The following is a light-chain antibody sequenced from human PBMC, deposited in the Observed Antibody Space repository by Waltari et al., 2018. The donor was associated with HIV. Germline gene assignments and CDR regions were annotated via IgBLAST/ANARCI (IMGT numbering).Light chain of an antibody. CDR2: RNS. CDR1: SSNIGDNY. Sequence: QPALTQPPSTTGPPGQTVTTPCSGRSSNIGDNYVSWYQQLPGTAPKLRIYRNSQRPSGVRDRFSGSKSGTSASLAINDLRSEDEAEYHCAAWDDSLSGWVFGGGTNLTVL. J-gene: IGLJ3*02. CDR3: AAWDDSLSGWV. V-gene: IGLV1-47*01.